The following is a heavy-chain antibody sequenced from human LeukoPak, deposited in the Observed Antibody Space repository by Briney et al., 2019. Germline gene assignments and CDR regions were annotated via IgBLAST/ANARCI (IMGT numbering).Heavy chain of an antibody. D-gene: IGHD3-10*01. CDR1: GFAFSSYA. J-gene: IGHJ4*02. CDR2: TSGSGGNP. CDR3: AKDTGIISVRGAADY. Sequence: PGGSLRLSCSASGFAFSSYAMSWVRQAPGKGLEWVSITSGSGGNPYYADSVKGRFTISRDNSKNTLYLHMNSLRAEDTALYYCAKDTGIISVRGAADYWGQGTLVTVSS. V-gene: IGHV3-23*01.